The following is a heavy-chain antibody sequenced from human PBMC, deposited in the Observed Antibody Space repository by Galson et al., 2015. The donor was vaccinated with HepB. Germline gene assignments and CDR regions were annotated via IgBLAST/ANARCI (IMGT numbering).Heavy chain of an antibody. CDR2: ISDRRDIR. D-gene: IGHD1-1*01. CDR1: GFTFSSYG. CDR3: ARGVQATGLWYFDL. V-gene: IGHV3-48*01. Sequence: SLRLSCAASGFTFSSYGMHWVRQAPGKGLEWVSIISDRRDIRYYADSVKGRFTISRDNAKNSLFLQMNSLGVEDTAVYYCARGVQATGLWYFDLWGRGTLVTVSS. J-gene: IGHJ2*01.